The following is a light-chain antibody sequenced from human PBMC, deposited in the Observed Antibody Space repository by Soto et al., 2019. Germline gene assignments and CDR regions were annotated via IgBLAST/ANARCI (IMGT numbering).Light chain of an antibody. Sequence: SYVLAQPASVSVAPGQTAKISCGGADIGSKSVHWYRQRPGQAPVLVVFDDFDRPSAIPERFSGSNSGNTATLTISRVEAGDEADYYCQVWDSGSDQYVFGTGTKLTVL. J-gene: IGLJ1*01. CDR2: DDF. CDR3: QVWDSGSDQYV. V-gene: IGLV3-21*02. CDR1: DIGSKS.